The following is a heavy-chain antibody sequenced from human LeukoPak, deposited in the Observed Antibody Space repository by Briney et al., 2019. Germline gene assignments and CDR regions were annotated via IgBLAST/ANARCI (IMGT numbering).Heavy chain of an antibody. D-gene: IGHD5-18*01. J-gene: IGHJ4*02. CDR2: INHSGST. V-gene: IGHV4-34*01. CDR1: GGSFSGYH. Sequence: SETLSLTCAVYGGSFSGYHWSWIRQPPGKGLEWIGEINHSGSTNYNPSLKSRVTISVDTSKNQFSLKLSSVTAADTAVYYCARGRGGGTAMAPYYFDYWGQGTLVTVSS. CDR3: ARGRGGGTAMAPYYFDY.